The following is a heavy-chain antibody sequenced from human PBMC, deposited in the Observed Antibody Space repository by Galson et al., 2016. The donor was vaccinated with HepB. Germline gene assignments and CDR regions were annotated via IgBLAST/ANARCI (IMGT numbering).Heavy chain of an antibody. D-gene: IGHD2/OR15-2a*01. CDR3: AKRHEYCPPVGCSVDY. CDR1: GFTFSGYG. Sequence: LRLSCAASGFTFSGYGMHWVRQAPGKGLEWVAADSMDGRRKWYAESVEGRFTISRDNFNNMLYLQMSSLRPDDTAVYFCAKRHEYCPPVGCSVDYWGQGTLVSVSS. CDR2: DSMDGRRK. V-gene: IGHV3-30*18. J-gene: IGHJ4*02.